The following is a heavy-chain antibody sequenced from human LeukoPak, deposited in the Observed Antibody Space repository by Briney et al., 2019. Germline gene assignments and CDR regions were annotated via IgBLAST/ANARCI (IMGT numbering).Heavy chain of an antibody. CDR1: GFTFSSYW. J-gene: IGHJ4*02. CDR3: ARSRGPSYYYDSSGYPSGY. Sequence: PGGSLRLSCAASGFTFSSYWMSWVRQAPGKGLEWVANIKQDGSEKYYVDSVKGRFTISRDSAKNSLYLQMNSLRAEDTAVYYCARSRGPSYYYDSSGYPSGYWGQGTLVTVSS. D-gene: IGHD3-22*01. V-gene: IGHV3-7*01. CDR2: IKQDGSEK.